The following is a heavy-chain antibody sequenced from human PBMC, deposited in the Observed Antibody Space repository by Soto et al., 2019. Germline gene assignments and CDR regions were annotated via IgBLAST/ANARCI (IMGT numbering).Heavy chain of an antibody. D-gene: IGHD2-15*01. Sequence: GGSLRLSCAASGFTFSSYSMNWVRQAPGKGLEWVSSISSSSSYIYYADSVKGRFTISRDNAKNSLYLQMNSLRAEDTAVYYCARSGLRYCSGGSCRYNWFDPWGQGTLVTVSS. V-gene: IGHV3-21*01. CDR1: GFTFSSYS. CDR3: ARSGLRYCSGGSCRYNWFDP. J-gene: IGHJ5*02. CDR2: ISSSSSYI.